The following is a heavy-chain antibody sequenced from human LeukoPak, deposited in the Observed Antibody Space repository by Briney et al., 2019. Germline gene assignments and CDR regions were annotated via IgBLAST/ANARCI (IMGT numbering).Heavy chain of an antibody. Sequence: SETLSLTYTVSGGSISSYYWSWIRQPAGKGLEWIGRIYTSGSTNYNPSLKSRVTMSVDTSKNQFSLKLSSVTAADTAVYYCAREMRLKGGEVWFDPWGQGTLVTVPS. V-gene: IGHV4-4*07. CDR1: GGSISSYY. CDR2: IYTSGST. CDR3: AREMRLKGGEVWFDP. D-gene: IGHD6-25*01. J-gene: IGHJ5*02.